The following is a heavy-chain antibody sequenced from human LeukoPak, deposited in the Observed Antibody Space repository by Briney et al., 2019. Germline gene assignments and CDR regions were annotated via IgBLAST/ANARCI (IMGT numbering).Heavy chain of an antibody. CDR1: GGSISSNY. CDR2: IYYSGST. J-gene: IGHJ6*04. V-gene: IGHV4-59*01. CDR3: ARTLLTGQAQSYYYHAVDV. Sequence: SETLSLTCPVSGGSISSNYWSWIRPPPGEGLEWIGYIYYSGSTNYNPSLMSRVTNYNPSLKSRVTISVDTSKNQFSLKLRSVTAADTAVYYCARTLLTGQAQSYYYHAVDVWGKGTTVTVSS. D-gene: IGHD3-9*01.